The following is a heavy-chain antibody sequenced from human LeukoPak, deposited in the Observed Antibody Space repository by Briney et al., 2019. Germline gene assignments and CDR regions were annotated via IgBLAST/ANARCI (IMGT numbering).Heavy chain of an antibody. CDR2: IYPDDSDA. J-gene: IGHJ4*02. CDR3: ARQGGGYSGYDYDY. V-gene: IGHV5-51*01. D-gene: IGHD5-12*01. CDR1: GSTFTSYW. Sequence: GGSLEISCQASGSTFTSYWIGWARQLPGKGLEWMGIIYPDDSDARYSPSLQGQVTLSADKSIRTAYLQWSSLRASDTAMYYCARQGGGYSGYDYDYWGQGTLVTVSS.